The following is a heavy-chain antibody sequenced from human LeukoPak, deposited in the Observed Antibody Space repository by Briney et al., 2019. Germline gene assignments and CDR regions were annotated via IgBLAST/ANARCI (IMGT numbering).Heavy chain of an antibody. J-gene: IGHJ5*02. CDR2: IDTDGSST. CDR3: ARGKPLDRS. CDR1: GFTFSSHW. V-gene: IGHV3-74*01. Sequence: GGSLRLSCAASGFTFSSHWMHWVRQAPGKGLLWVSCIDTDGSSTSYADSVRGRFTIFRDNAKNTLYLQMNSLRAEDTAVYYCARGKPLDRSWGQGTLVTVS. D-gene: IGHD1-14*01.